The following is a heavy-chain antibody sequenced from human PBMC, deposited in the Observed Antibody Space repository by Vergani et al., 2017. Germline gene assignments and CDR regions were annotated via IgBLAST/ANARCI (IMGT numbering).Heavy chain of an antibody. CDR1: GGSFSGYY. CDR3: ARHPGGRYSNDY. CDR2: INHSGST. V-gene: IGHV4-34*01. D-gene: IGHD5-18*01. J-gene: IGHJ4*02. Sequence: QVQLQQWGAGLLKPSETLSLTCAVYGGSFSGYYWSWIRQPPGKGLEWIGEINHSGSTNYNPSLKSRVTISVDTSKNQFSLKLSSVTAADTAVYYCARHPGGRYSNDYWGQGTLVTVSS.